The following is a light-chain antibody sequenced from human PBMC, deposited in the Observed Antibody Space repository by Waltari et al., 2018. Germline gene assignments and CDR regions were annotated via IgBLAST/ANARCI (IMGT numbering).Light chain of an antibody. CDR3: QQRASWPPRYS. V-gene: IGKV3-11*01. CDR2: DAS. Sequence: EIVLTQSPATLSLSPGDRANLSCRASQTLSSYVSWYQQRPGQAPRLFIYDASKRATGIPARVSGSGSGADFTRTISDLEPEDSAVYYCQQRASWPPRYSFGQGTKLEIK. CDR1: QTLSSY. J-gene: IGKJ2*03.